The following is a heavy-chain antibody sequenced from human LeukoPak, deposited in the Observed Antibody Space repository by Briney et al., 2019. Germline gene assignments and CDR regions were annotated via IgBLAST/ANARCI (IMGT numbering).Heavy chain of an antibody. D-gene: IGHD6-19*01. CDR1: GFSFSNYL. CDR2: IKQDGSEK. Sequence: PGGSLRLSCAAPGFSFSNYLVSWVRQAPGKGLEWVANIKQDGSEKYYVDSVKGRFTISRDNAKNSLFLQMNSLRAEDTAVYYCARDQWQWLGHFDYWGQGTLVTVSS. V-gene: IGHV3-7*04. J-gene: IGHJ4*02. CDR3: ARDQWQWLGHFDY.